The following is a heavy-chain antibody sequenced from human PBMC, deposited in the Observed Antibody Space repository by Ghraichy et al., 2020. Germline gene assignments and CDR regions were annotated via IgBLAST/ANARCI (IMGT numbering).Heavy chain of an antibody. CDR3: GRAPYDDDGFYDDGFDV. CDR1: GGSISSGSFS. V-gene: IGHV4-30-2*01. J-gene: IGHJ3*01. CDR2: IYQSGAT. Sequence: SQTLSLTCAVSGGSISSGSFSWSWIRQPPGKGLEWIGYIYQSGATYYNPSLKGRVTISLDDSRNQFSLNLSSVTAADTAVYYCGRAPYDDDGFYDDGFDVWGQGIMFTVSS. D-gene: IGHD3-22*01.